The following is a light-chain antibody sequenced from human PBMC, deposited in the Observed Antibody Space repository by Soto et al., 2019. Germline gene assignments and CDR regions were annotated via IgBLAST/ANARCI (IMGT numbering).Light chain of an antibody. CDR2: EDN. CDR1: SGSIASNY. Sequence: NFMLTQPHSVSESPGKTVTISCTGSSGSIASNYVQWYQQRPGSAPTTVIYEDNQRPSGVPDRFSGSIDSSSNSASLTISGLKTEDEADYYCRSYDSSNRVFGGGTKLTVL. J-gene: IGLJ3*02. CDR3: RSYDSSNRV. V-gene: IGLV6-57*02.